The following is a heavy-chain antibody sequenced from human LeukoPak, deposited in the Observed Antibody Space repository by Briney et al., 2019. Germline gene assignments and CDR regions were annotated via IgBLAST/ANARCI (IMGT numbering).Heavy chain of an antibody. CDR2: ISSSSSYI. D-gene: IGHD3-3*01. CDR3: ARGFSGHYDFWSGSPYYFDY. CDR1: GFTFSSYS. Sequence: KSGGSLRLSCAASGFTFSSYSMNWVRQAPGKGLEWVSSISSSSSYIYYADSVKGRFTISRDNAKNSLYLQMNSLRAEDTAVYYCARGFSGHYDFWSGSPYYFDYWGQGTLVTVSS. V-gene: IGHV3-21*01. J-gene: IGHJ4*02.